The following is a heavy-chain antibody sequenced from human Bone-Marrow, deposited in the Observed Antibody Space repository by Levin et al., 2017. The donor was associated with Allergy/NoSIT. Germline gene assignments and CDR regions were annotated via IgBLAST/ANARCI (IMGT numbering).Heavy chain of an antibody. D-gene: IGHD2-8*02. CDR2: ISGGGGST. CDR3: AKAKDIVLVVYASHFDS. J-gene: IGHJ4*02. V-gene: IGHV3-23*01. CDR1: GFTFSSYA. Sequence: GGSLRLSCAASGFTFSSYALTWVRQAPGKGLEWVSSISGGGGSTYYADSVKGRLTISRDNSKNTLYLQMNSLRAEDTAVYYCAKAKDIVLVVYASHFDSWGQGTLVTVSS.